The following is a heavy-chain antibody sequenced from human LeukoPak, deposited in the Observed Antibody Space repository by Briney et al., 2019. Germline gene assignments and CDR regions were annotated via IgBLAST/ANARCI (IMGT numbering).Heavy chain of an antibody. V-gene: IGHV3-7*01. J-gene: IGHJ4*02. CDR3: KSGGAAPGSFDN. D-gene: IGHD6-13*01. CDR1: GVTFSDYW. Sequence: GGSLRLSCAASGVTFSDYWMSWMRQAPGKGGGWGANIKYDGDEEYYVDSVKGGFTISRDNAKNSLYLQLNSLRVEDTAVYYFKSGGAAPGSFDNWGQGTLVTVST. CDR2: IKYDGDEE.